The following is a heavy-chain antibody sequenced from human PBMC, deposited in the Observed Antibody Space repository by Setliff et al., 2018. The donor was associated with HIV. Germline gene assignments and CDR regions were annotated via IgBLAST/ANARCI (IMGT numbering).Heavy chain of an antibody. CDR3: ARDLGRITLSGVNEGWFDP. J-gene: IGHJ5*02. D-gene: IGHD3-3*01. V-gene: IGHV4-31*03. CDR2: IFSSGST. CDR1: GGSISSGGYY. Sequence: PSETLSLTCTVSGGSISSGGYYWSWIRQHPGRGLEWIGYIFSSGSTYNNPSLKSRVTISLDTSKEQFSLNLSSVTAADTAVYYCARDLGRITLSGVNEGWFDPWGQGTLVTVSS.